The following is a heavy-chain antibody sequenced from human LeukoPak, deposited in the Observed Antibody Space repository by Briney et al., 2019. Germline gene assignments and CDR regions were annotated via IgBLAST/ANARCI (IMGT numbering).Heavy chain of an antibody. J-gene: IGHJ4*02. D-gene: IGHD3-3*01. V-gene: IGHV3-7*01. Sequence: GGSLRLSCAASGFTLSDHYMDWVRQAPGKGLEWVASIKNDGSERYYVDSVRGRYTISRDNTKNSLFLQMSSLRAEDTAVYYCATDRGWRTSGYYLYYFEYWGQGTLVTFSS. CDR3: ATDRGWRTSGYYLYYFEY. CDR2: IKNDGSER. CDR1: GFTLSDHY.